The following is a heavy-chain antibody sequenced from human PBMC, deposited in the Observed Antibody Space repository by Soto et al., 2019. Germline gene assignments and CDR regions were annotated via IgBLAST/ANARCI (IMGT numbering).Heavy chain of an antibody. D-gene: IGHD3-10*01. CDR1: GGFISSYH. V-gene: IGHV4-59*01. CDR2: LYYTGIT. Sequence: HVQLQESGPGLVKPSETLSLTCTVSGGFISSYHWSWIRQSPGKGLEWIAYLYYTGITNYNPSLKSRVTKSVDTSRNQFFLKRSSVTAADAAVYYFARIIGGPPDYYYYYMDLWGEGTTVTVSS. J-gene: IGHJ6*03. CDR3: ARIIGGPPDYYYYYMDL.